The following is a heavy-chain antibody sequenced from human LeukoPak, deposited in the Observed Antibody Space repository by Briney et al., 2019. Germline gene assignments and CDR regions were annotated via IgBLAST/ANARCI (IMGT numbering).Heavy chain of an antibody. Sequence: SQTLSLTCAVSGGSISSGGCYWSWIRQPSGKGLEWIGYIYHSGSTYYNPSLKSRVTISVDRSKNQFSLKLSSVTAADTAVYYCARDRDNRNDGFDDWGQGTLVTVSS. V-gene: IGHV4-30-2*01. D-gene: IGHD1-1*01. CDR2: IYHSGST. CDR1: GGSISSGGCY. J-gene: IGHJ4*02. CDR3: ARDRDNRNDGFDD.